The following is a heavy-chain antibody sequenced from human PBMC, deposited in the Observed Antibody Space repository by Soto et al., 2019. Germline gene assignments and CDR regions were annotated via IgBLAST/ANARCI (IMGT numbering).Heavy chain of an antibody. Sequence: QVQLVQSGAEVKKPGASVKVSCKASGYTFTSYGISWVRQAPGQGLEWMGWISAYNGNTNYAQKLQGRVTMTTDTPTSTAYMGLRSVISDDTAVYYCASTCSGSGWGTFDYWGQGTLGPGSS. J-gene: IGHJ4*02. D-gene: IGHD6-19*01. CDR3: ASTCSGSGWGTFDY. CDR1: GYTFTSYG. CDR2: ISAYNGNT. V-gene: IGHV1-18*01.